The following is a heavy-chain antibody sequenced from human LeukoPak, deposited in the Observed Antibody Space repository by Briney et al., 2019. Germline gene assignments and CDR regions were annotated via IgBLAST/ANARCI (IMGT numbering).Heavy chain of an antibody. V-gene: IGHV3-21*01. CDR1: GFTFSSYS. J-gene: IGHJ4*02. CDR3: ARDHSSGWPRPFDY. Sequence: GGSLRLSCAASGFTFSSYSMNWVRQAPGKGLEWVSSISSSSSYIYYADSVKGRFTISRDNAKNSLYLQMNSLRAEDTAVYYCARDHSSGWPRPFDYWGQGTLVTVSS. CDR2: ISSSSSYI. D-gene: IGHD6-19*01.